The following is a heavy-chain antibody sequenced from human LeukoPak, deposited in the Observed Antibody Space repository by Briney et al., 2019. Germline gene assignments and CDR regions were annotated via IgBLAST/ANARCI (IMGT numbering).Heavy chain of an antibody. D-gene: IGHD2-8*01. J-gene: IGHJ4*02. Sequence: GGSLRLSCTVSGFTVSSNSMSWVRQAPGKGLEWVSFIYSDNTHYSDSVKGRFTISRDNTKNSLYLQLNNLRADDTALYYCVRDTKDYWGQGTLVTVSS. CDR1: GFTVSSNS. V-gene: IGHV3-53*01. CDR2: IYSDNT. CDR3: VRDTKDY.